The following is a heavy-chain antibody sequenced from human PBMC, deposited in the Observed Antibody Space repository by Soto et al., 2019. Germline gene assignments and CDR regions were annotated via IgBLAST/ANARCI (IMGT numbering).Heavy chain of an antibody. D-gene: IGHD3-9*01. V-gene: IGHV3-23*01. CDR3: AGEVRHFDWVX. J-gene: IGHJ4*02. Sequence: PGGSLRLSCAASGFTFSSYAMSWVRQAQGKGLEWVEAIGGSGGSTYYGDSVKVRFTMSRDNSKNTLYLQMNSRRAEDTAVYYCAGEVRHFDWVXWGQGTLVTVSX. CDR2: IGGSGGST. CDR1: GFTFSSYA.